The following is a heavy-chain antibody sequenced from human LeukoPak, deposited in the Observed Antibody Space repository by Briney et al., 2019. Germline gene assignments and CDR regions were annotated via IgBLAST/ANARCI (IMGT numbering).Heavy chain of an antibody. CDR2: IIPIFGTA. CDR3: ARDPGPYYYDSSGYYSD. Sequence: ASVTVSCKASGGTFSSYAISWVRQAPGQGLEWMGGIIPIFGTANYAQKFQGRVTITAEKSTRTAYMELSSLRSEDTAVYYCARDPGPYYYDSSGYYSDWGQGTLVTVSS. V-gene: IGHV1-69*06. CDR1: GGTFSSYA. J-gene: IGHJ4*02. D-gene: IGHD3-22*01.